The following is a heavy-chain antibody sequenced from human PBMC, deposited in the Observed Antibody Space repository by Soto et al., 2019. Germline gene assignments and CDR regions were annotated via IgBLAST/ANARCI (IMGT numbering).Heavy chain of an antibody. Sequence: LRLSYAACCFTFTNFWMSWARQAPGKGLEWVANIQGDGSVTQYVASVEGRFTISRDNAKYSLYLKMNSLRVEDTALYYCVIPTRSVRGMGVWGQGTTVTVSS. J-gene: IGHJ6*02. CDR3: VIPTRSVRGMGV. CDR1: CFTFTNFW. V-gene: IGHV3-7*03. D-gene: IGHD6-6*01. CDR2: IQGDGSVT.